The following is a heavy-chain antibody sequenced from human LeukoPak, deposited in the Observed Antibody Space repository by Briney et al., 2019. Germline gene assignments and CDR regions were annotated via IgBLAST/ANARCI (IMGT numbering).Heavy chain of an antibody. D-gene: IGHD6-19*01. CDR2: IYFSGST. Sequence: PSETLSLTCSVSGGSISTYYWSWVRQPPGKGLEWIGYIYFSGSTNYNPSLKSRVTMSVDASKNQFSLKVSSVTAADTAVYYCARESSGWYYLDYWGQGTLVTVSS. CDR1: GGSISTYY. V-gene: IGHV4-59*08. J-gene: IGHJ4*02. CDR3: ARESSGWYYLDY.